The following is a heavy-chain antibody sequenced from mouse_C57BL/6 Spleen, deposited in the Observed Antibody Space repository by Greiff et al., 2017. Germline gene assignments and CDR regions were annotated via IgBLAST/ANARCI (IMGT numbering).Heavy chain of an antibody. D-gene: IGHD2-3*01. Sequence: VQLKQSGAELVRPGASVKLSCTASGFNIKDDYMHWVKQRPEQGLEWIGWIDPENGDTEYASKFQGKATITADTSSNTAYLQLSSLTSEDTAVYYCTTGYDGYYGGFAYWGQGTLVTVSA. J-gene: IGHJ3*01. CDR2: IDPENGDT. CDR1: GFNIKDDY. V-gene: IGHV14-4*01. CDR3: TTGYDGYYGGFAY.